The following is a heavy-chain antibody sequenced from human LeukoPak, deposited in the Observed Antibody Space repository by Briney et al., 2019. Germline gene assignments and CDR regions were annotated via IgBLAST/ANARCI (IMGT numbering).Heavy chain of an antibody. CDR1: GGSFSGYY. CDR2: IYYSGST. CDR3: ARVERWLQFYYFDY. D-gene: IGHD5-24*01. Sequence: SETLSLTCAVYGGSFSGYYWSWIRQPPGKGLEWIGYIYYSGSTNYNPSLKSRVTISVDTSENQFSLKLSSVTAADTAVYYCARVERWLQFYYFDYWGQGTLVTVSS. J-gene: IGHJ4*02. V-gene: IGHV4-59*01.